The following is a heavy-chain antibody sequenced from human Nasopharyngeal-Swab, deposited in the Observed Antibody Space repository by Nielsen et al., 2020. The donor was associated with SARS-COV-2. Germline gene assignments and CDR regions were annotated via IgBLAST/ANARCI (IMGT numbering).Heavy chain of an antibody. D-gene: IGHD2-15*01. Sequence: WIRQAPGKGLEWLGEIYHSGSTNYNPSLKSRVTISVDKSKNQFSLKLSSVTAADTAVYYCARVPENCSGGSCGADVLYFDLWGRGTLVTVSS. CDR3: ARVPENCSGGSCGADVLYFDL. CDR2: IYHSGST. J-gene: IGHJ2*01. V-gene: IGHV4-4*02.